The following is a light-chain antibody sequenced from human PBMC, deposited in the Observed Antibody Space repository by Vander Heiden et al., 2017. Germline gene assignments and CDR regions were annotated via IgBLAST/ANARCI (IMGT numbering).Light chain of an antibody. J-gene: IGKJ1*01. CDR3: QYYDDSRT. CDR2: ATS. CDR1: QPVNGYF. Sequence: VLTQSPVTLSLSPGESGSPTCRASQPVNGYFLAWYQHRPDQARSLVIYATSSWAPGDHDNFTGRGSGTDFTLTIGRVEPEDFGMYYCQYYDDSRTFGEGTRVE. V-gene: IGKV3-20*01.